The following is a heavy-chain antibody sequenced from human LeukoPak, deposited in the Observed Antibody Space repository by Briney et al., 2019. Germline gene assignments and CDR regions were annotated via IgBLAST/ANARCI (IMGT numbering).Heavy chain of an antibody. D-gene: IGHD3-16*01. CDR2: IIPIFGTA. CDR3: ARGSAHYDYVWGSYSRVAEYFQH. J-gene: IGHJ1*01. Sequence: ASVKVSCKASDYTFTNYGISWVRQAPGQGLEWMGGIIPIFGTAKYAQKFQGRVTMTRNTSISTAYMELSSMRCEDTAVYYCARGSAHYDYVWGSYSRVAEYFQHWGQGTLVTVSS. V-gene: IGHV1-8*01. CDR1: DYTFTNYG.